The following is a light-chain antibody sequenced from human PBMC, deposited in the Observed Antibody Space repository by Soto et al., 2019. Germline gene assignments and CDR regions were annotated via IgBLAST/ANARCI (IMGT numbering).Light chain of an antibody. CDR3: CSYAGNTTFK. Sequence: QSALTQPASVSGSPGQWITISCAGTNSDVGNYNLVSWYQHHPGKAPRLIIYAVSKRPSGISDRFSGSKSGSTASLTISGLQPEDEADYHCCSYAGNTTFKFGGETKLTVL. CDR1: NSDVGNYNL. J-gene: IGLJ2*01. V-gene: IGLV2-23*02. CDR2: AVS.